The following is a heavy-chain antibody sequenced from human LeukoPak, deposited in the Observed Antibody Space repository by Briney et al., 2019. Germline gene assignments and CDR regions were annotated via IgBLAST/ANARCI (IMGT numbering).Heavy chain of an antibody. CDR3: ARDSITMVRGDPYNWFDP. D-gene: IGHD3-10*01. V-gene: IGHV1-2*02. CDR1: GYSFTGYY. Sequence: ASVKVSCKASGYSFTGYYMHWVRQAPGQGLEWMGWINPNSGGTNYAQKFQGRVTMTRDTSISTAYMELSRLRSDDTAVYYCARDSITMVRGDPYNWFDPWGQGTLVTVSS. CDR2: INPNSGGT. J-gene: IGHJ5*02.